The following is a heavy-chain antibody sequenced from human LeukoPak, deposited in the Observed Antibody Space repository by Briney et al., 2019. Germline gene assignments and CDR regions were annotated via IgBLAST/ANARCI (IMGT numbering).Heavy chain of an antibody. D-gene: IGHD6-19*01. J-gene: IGHJ6*02. CDR1: GFTVSRFA. CDR2: ISYEGTNK. Sequence: GGSLRLACAAAGFTVSRFAMGWGRQAPEKGGGGGAVISYEGTNKNYADSVKGRFTMSRHNSKNTLYLQMNSLRLEDTALYYCARDGNSGWYTGENYYYYGMDVWGQGTTVTVSS. CDR3: ARDGNSGWYTGENYYYYGMDV. V-gene: IGHV3-30-3*01.